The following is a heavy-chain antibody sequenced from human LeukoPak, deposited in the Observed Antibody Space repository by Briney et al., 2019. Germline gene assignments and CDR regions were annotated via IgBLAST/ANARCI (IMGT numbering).Heavy chain of an antibody. CDR1: GFTVSSNY. CDR3: ASRATVTTDRFWFDP. Sequence: GGSPRLSCAASGFTVSSNYMSWVRQAPGKGLEWVSVIYSGGSTSYADSVKGRFIISRDNSKNTLYLQMNSLRAEDTAVYYCASRATVTTDRFWFDPWGQGTLVTVSS. CDR2: IYSGGST. D-gene: IGHD4-11*01. J-gene: IGHJ5*02. V-gene: IGHV3-53*01.